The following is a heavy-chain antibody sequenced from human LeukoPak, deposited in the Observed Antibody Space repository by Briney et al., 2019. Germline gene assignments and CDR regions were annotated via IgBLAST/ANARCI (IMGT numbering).Heavy chain of an antibody. CDR1: GYTFTGYY. J-gene: IGHJ1*01. CDR2: IDPNNGDT. D-gene: IGHD3-16*01. Sequence: GASVKVSCKASGYTFTGYYMHWVRQAPGQGLEWMGFIDPNNGDTNYAQKFQGRVTLTRDTSIGTAYMELSSLRSDDTAVYHCATDEGGWGQGTLVTVSS. CDR3: ATDEGG. V-gene: IGHV1-2*02.